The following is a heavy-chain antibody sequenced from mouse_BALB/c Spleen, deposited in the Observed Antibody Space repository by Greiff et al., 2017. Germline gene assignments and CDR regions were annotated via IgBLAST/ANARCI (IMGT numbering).Heavy chain of an antibody. CDR3: ARGGMITWFAY. CDR2: INPYNDGT. D-gene: IGHD2-4*01. J-gene: IGHJ3*01. CDR1: GYTFTSYV. Sequence: VQLQQSGPELVKPVASVKMSCKASGYTFTSYVMHWVKQKPGQGLEWIGYINPYNDGTKYNEKFKGKATLTSDKSSSTAYMELSSLTSEDSAVYYCARGGMITWFAYWGQGTLVTVSA. V-gene: IGHV1-14*01.